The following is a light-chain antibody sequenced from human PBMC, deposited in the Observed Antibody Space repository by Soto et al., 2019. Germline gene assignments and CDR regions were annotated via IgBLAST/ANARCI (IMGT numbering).Light chain of an antibody. Sequence: QSALTQPASVSGSPGQSITISCTGTSSDVGGYNYVSWYQQHPGKAPKLMIYEVSNRPSGVSNRFSGSKSGNTASLTISGLQAEDEADYYCSSYTRSSTVVGTGTKLTV. V-gene: IGLV2-14*01. J-gene: IGLJ1*01. CDR3: SSYTRSSTV. CDR1: SSDVGGYNY. CDR2: EVS.